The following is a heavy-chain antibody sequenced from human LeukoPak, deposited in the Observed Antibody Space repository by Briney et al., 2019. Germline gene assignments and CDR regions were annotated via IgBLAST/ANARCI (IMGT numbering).Heavy chain of an antibody. J-gene: IGHJ5*02. CDR3: ARDSRRYSSSWYDNDNWFDP. Sequence: PSETLSLTCTVSGGSISSYYWCWIRQPARKGLQWIRRIYNNGSTNYNPSFKSRVTMSVDTSKDQFSLKLSSVTAADTAVYYCARDSRRYSSSWYDNDNWFDPWGQGTLVTVSS. CDR1: GGSISSYY. V-gene: IGHV4-4*07. CDR2: IYNNGST. D-gene: IGHD6-13*01.